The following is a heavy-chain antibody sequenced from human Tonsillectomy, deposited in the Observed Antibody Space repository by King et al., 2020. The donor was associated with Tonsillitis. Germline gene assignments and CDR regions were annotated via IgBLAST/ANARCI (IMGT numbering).Heavy chain of an antibody. Sequence: QVQLVESGGGVVQPGRSLRLSCAASGFTFSSYGMHWVRQAPGKGLEGVAVISYDGSNKYYADSVKGRFTISRDNSKNTLYLQMNSLRAEDTAAYYCAKDLVLRYFDWLDYWGQGTLVTVSS. V-gene: IGHV3-30*18. CDR3: AKDLVLRYFDWLDY. J-gene: IGHJ4*02. CDR2: ISYDGSNK. CDR1: GFTFSSYG. D-gene: IGHD3-9*01.